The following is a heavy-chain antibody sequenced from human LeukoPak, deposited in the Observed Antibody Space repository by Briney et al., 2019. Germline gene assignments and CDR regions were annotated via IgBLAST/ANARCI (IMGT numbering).Heavy chain of an antibody. V-gene: IGHV3-30*02. CDR1: GFTFSSYG. CDR3: AKDTVNCSGGSCYYYYYMDV. Sequence: GGSLRLSCAASGFTFSSYGMHWVRQAPGKGLEWVAFIRYDGSNKYYAASVKGRFTISRDNSKNTLYLQMNSLRAEDTAVYYCAKDTVNCSGGSCYYYYYMDVWGKGTTVTISS. D-gene: IGHD2-15*01. CDR2: IRYDGSNK. J-gene: IGHJ6*03.